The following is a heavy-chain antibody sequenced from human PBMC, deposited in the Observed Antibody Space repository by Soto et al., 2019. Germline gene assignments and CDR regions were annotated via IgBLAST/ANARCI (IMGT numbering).Heavy chain of an antibody. J-gene: IGHJ5*02. V-gene: IGHV1-2*04. CDR1: GYTFTGYY. D-gene: IGHD6-13*01. CDR3: ARELQVRSSWYLNWFDP. Sequence: GASVKVSCKASGYTFTGYYMHWVRQAPGQGLEWMGWINPNSGGTNYAQKFQGWVTMTRDTSISTAYMELSRLRSDDTAVYYCARELQVRSSWYLNWFDPWGQGTLVTVSS. CDR2: INPNSGGT.